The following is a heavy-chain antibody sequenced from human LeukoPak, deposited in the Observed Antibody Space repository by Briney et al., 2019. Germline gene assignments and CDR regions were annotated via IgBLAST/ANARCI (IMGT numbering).Heavy chain of an antibody. J-gene: IGHJ4*02. CDR1: GFTFSSYS. CDR3: ARGPGSSWYDY. CDR2: ISSSSSTI. V-gene: IGHV3-48*01. D-gene: IGHD6-13*01. Sequence: GGSLRLSCAASGFTFSSYSMNWVRQAPGKGPEWVSYISSSSSTIYYADSVKGRFTISRDNAKNSLYLQMNSLRAEDTAVYYCARGPGSSWYDYWGQGTLVTVSS.